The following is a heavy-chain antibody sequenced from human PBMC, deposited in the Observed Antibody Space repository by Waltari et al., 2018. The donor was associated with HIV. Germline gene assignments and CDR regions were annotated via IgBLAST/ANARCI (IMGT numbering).Heavy chain of an antibody. Sequence: EVQLVESGGGLVKPGGSLRLSCAASGFTFSSYGMNWVRQAPGKGLEWVAHIGSTGRTTHYADSVKGRFTISRDDAKNSLYLQANSLRDEDTGVYFCARLQTWFDYWGQGTLVAVSS. CDR2: IGSTGRTT. V-gene: IGHV3-21*05. CDR1: GFTFSSYG. CDR3: ARLQTWFDY. J-gene: IGHJ4*02.